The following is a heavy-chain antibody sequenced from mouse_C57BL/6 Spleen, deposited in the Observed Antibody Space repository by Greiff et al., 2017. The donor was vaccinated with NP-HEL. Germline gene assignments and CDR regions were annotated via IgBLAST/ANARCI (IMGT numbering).Heavy chain of an antibody. CDR3: ARNYDASFDY. D-gene: IGHD2-4*01. CDR2: IHPNSGST. CDR1: GYTFTSYW. J-gene: IGHJ2*01. V-gene: IGHV1-64*01. Sequence: QVQLQQPGAELVKPGASVKLSCKASGYTFTSYWMPWVKQRPGQGLEWIGMIHPNSGSTNYNEKFKSKATLTVDKSSSTAYMQLSSLTSEDSAVYYCARNYDASFDYWGQGTTLTVSS.